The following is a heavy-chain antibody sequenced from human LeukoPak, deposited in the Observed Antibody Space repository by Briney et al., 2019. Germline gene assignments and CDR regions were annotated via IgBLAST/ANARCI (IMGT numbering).Heavy chain of an antibody. V-gene: IGHV1-18*01. CDR1: GYTFTSYG. Sequence: APVKVSCKASGYTFTSYGISWVRQAPGKGREGVGWISAYNGNTNYAQKLQGRVTMTTDTSTSTAYMELRSLRSDDTAVYYCARDQVEYYDFWSGPADYWGQGTLVTVSS. CDR2: ISAYNGNT. J-gene: IGHJ4*02. CDR3: ARDQVEYYDFWSGPADY. D-gene: IGHD3-3*01.